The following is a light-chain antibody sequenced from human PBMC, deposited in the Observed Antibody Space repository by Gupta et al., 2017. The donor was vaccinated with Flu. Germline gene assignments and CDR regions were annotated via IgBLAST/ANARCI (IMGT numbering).Light chain of an antibody. CDR1: QSVSSN. J-gene: IGKJ1*01. CDR3: QQYNNWRT. V-gene: IGKV3-15*01. Sequence: EIVMTQSPSTLSVSPGERATVSFRASQSVSSNLAWYQQKPGQAPRLLIHSASNSATGIPAWFSGCGYMQEFTLTSSRRQYEDFATYFGQQYNNWRTFGQRSKVEIK. CDR2: SAS.